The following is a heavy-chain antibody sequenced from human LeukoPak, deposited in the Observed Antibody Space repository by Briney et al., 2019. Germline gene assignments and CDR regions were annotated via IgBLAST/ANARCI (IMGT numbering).Heavy chain of an antibody. D-gene: IGHD1-14*01. CDR2: IYYSGST. Sequence: ASETLSLTCAVYGGSFSGYYWSWIRQPPGKGLEWIGYIYYSGSTNYNPSLKSRVTISVDTSKNQFSLKLSSVTAADTAVYYCATGMRTSGLGFDYWGQGTLVTVSS. CDR1: GGSFSGYY. J-gene: IGHJ4*02. CDR3: ATGMRTSGLGFDY. V-gene: IGHV4-59*01.